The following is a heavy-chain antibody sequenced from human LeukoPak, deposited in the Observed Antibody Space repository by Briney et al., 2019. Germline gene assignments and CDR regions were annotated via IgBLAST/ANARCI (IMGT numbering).Heavy chain of an antibody. Sequence: PSETLSLTCTVSGGSISSYYWSWIRQPPGKGLEWIGYIYYSGSTNYNPSLKSRVTISVDTSKNQFSLKLSSVTAADTAVYYCARTDTAMDHFDYWGQGTLVTVSS. D-gene: IGHD5-18*01. CDR3: ARTDTAMDHFDY. J-gene: IGHJ4*02. CDR1: GGSISSYY. V-gene: IGHV4-59*12. CDR2: IYYSGST.